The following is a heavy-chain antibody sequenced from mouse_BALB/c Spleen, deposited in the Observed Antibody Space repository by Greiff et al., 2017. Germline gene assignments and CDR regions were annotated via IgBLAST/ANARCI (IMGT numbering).Heavy chain of an antibody. CDR1: GFTFSSFG. V-gene: IGHV5-17*02. J-gene: IGHJ3*01. CDR3: AREGAYGSSWFAY. D-gene: IGHD1-1*01. CDR2: ISSGSSTI. Sequence: EVQVVESGGGLVQPGGSRKLSCAASGFTFSSFGMHWVRQAPEKGLEWVAYISSGSSTIYYADTVKGRFTISRDNPKNTLFLQMTSLRSEDTAMYYCAREGAYGSSWFAYWGQGTLVTVSA.